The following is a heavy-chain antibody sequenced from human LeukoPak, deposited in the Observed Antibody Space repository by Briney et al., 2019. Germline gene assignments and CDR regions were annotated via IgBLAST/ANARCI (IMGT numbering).Heavy chain of an antibody. Sequence: PGGSLRLSCAASGYTFRHYSINWIRQAPGKGLEWVSSISSTGDYIYYADSVRGRFTISRDNAKSSLFLQMDSLGAEDTAVYYCVSGNDPDSAWESYRLDAFDIWGQGTRVIVSS. J-gene: IGHJ3*02. D-gene: IGHD3-16*02. V-gene: IGHV3-21*01. CDR1: GYTFRHYS. CDR2: ISSTGDYI. CDR3: VSGNDPDSAWESYRLDAFDI.